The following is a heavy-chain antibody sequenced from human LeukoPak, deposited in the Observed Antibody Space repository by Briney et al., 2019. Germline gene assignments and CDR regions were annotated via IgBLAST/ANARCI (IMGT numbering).Heavy chain of an antibody. CDR3: ARAPGQWAPTGY. CDR1: GGSFSGYY. V-gene: IGHV4-34*01. Sequence: PSETLSLTCAVYGGSFSGYYWSWIRQPPGKGLEWIGEINHSGSTNYNPSLKSRVTISVDTSKNQFSLKLSSVTAADTAVYYCARAPGQWAPTGYWGQGTLVTVSS. CDR2: INHSGST. J-gene: IGHJ4*02. D-gene: IGHD1-26*01.